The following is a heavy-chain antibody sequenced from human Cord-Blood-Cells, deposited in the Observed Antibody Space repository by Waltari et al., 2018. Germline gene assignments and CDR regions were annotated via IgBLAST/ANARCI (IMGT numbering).Heavy chain of an antibody. D-gene: IGHD3-10*01. V-gene: IGHV1-2*06. CDR3: ARGYYGSGKRGYFDY. CDR1: GYTFTGYY. Sequence: QVQLVQSGAEVKKPGASVKVSCKASGYTFTGYYMHWVRQAPGQGLEWMGRINPNSGGTNYAQKFQGRVTMTRDTSISTAYMELSRLRSDDTAVYYCARGYYGSGKRGYFDYWGQGTLVTVSS. J-gene: IGHJ4*02. CDR2: INPNSGGT.